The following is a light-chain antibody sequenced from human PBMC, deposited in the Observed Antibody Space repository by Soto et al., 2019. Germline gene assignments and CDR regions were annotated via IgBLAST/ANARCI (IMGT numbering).Light chain of an antibody. V-gene: IGKV3-20*01. CDR1: QSVSSSY. CDR2: GAS. J-gene: IGKJ2*01. CDR3: QQYGSSPYT. Sequence: EIVLTQSPGTLSLSPGERATLSCRASQSVSSSYLAWYQQKPGQAPRLLSYGASSRATGIPDRFSGSGSGTDFTLTISRLEPEDFAVYYCQQYGSSPYTFGQRTKLEIK.